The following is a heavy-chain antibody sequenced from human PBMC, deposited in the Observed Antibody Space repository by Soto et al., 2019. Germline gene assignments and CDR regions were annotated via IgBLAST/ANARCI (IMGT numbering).Heavy chain of an antibody. V-gene: IGHV3-23*01. Sequence: EVQLLESGGGLVQPGGSLRLSCAASGFTISSNAMYWVRQAPGKGLEWVSAISDRGDTTHYADSVKGRFTISRDTSKNTLYLQLNTLRADDTALYYCAKDKPGTTSFDYWGQGTLVTVSS. D-gene: IGHD1-1*01. CDR2: ISDRGDTT. CDR1: GFTISSNA. J-gene: IGHJ4*02. CDR3: AKDKPGTTSFDY.